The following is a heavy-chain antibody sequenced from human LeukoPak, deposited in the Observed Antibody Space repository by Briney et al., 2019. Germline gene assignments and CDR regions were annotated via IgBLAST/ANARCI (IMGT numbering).Heavy chain of an antibody. V-gene: IGHV3-30*02. Sequence: GGSLRLSCAASGFTFSSYVMHWVRQAPGKGLEWVAFIRYDGSNKYYADSVKGRFTISRDNSKNTLYLQMNSLRAEDTAVYYCATRGAYSPPYWGQGTLVSVSS. CDR1: GFTFSSYV. D-gene: IGHD5-18*01. CDR2: IRYDGSNK. J-gene: IGHJ4*02. CDR3: ATRGAYSPPY.